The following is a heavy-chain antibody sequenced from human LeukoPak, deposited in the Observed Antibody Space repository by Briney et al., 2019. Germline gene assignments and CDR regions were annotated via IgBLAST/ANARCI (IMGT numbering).Heavy chain of an antibody. V-gene: IGHV4-59*01. Sequence: PSETLSLTCIVSGGSISSYYWSWIRQPPGKGLEWIGYIYYSGNTNYNPSLKSRVTISVDTPKSQFSLELSSVTAADTAVYYCAGDRGGSSAPFDSWGQGTLVTVSS. D-gene: IGHD6-6*01. CDR3: AGDRGGSSAPFDS. CDR1: GGSISSYY. CDR2: IYYSGNT. J-gene: IGHJ4*02.